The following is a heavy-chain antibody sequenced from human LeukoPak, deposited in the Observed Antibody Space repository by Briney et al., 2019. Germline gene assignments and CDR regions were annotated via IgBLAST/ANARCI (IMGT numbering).Heavy chain of an antibody. Sequence: PSETLSLTCTVSGGSISSYYWSWIRQPPGKGLEWIGYIYYSGSTNYNPSLKSRVTISVDTSKNQFSLKLSSVTAADTAVYYCALSSSWVYYFDYWGQGTLVTVSS. CDR3: ALSSSWVYYFDY. D-gene: IGHD6-13*01. CDR1: GGSISSYY. CDR2: IYYSGST. V-gene: IGHV4-59*12. J-gene: IGHJ4*02.